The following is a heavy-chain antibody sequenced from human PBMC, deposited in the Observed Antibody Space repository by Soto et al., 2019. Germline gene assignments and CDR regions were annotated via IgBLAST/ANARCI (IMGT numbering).Heavy chain of an antibody. CDR2: IRSKANSYAT. CDR1: GFTFSGSS. V-gene: IGHV3-73*02. CDR3: TRPYEAGDY. Sequence: EVQLVESGGDLVQPGGSLKLSCAASGFTFSGSSMHWVRQASGKGLEWLGRIRSKANSYATAYAASVTGRFTISRDDSKNTAYLQMNSLRTEDTAGYYCTRPYEAGDYGGQGTLVTVSS. D-gene: IGHD5-12*01. J-gene: IGHJ4*02.